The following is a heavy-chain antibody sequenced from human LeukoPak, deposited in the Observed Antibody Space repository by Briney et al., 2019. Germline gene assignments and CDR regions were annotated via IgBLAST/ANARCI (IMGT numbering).Heavy chain of an antibody. J-gene: IGHJ4*02. CDR1: GGSTSSSSYY. CDR3: AAAFDY. Sequence: SENLSHTCTVSGGSTSSSSYYWGWIRQPPGKGLEWIGNTYYGGDTYYNPSLKSRVTISVDTSKNQFSLELNSVTAADTAVYYCAAAFDYWGQGILVTVSS. CDR2: TYYGGDT. D-gene: IGHD6-25*01. V-gene: IGHV4-39*01.